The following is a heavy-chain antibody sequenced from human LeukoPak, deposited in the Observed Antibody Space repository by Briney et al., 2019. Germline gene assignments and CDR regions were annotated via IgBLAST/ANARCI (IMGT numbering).Heavy chain of an antibody. CDR3: ARIRGFGADYYYYYMDV. CDR2: IHHSGST. J-gene: IGHJ6*03. V-gene: IGHV4-4*02. D-gene: IGHD3-10*01. Sequence: PSETLSLTFAVSGDSISSRNWWRWVRKPPGKGLEWIGEIHHSGSTNYNPSLKSRVTMSVDKSKNQFSLNLSSLTAADTAVYYCARIRGFGADYYYYYMDVWGKGTTVTVSS. CDR1: GDSISSRNW.